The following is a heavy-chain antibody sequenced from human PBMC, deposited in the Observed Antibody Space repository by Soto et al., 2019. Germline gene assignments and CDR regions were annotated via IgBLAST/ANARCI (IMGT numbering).Heavy chain of an antibody. CDR2: ISIYNGNT. J-gene: IGHJ6*02. V-gene: IGHV1-18*01. CDR1: GYTFTNYG. Sequence: ASVKVSCKASGYTFTNYGISWVRQAPGQGLEWMGWISIYNGNTKYAQKLQGRVTMTTDTSTSTAYMELRSLRSDDTAVYYCARFGELDYYYYYGMDVWGQGTTVTVSS. D-gene: IGHD3-10*01. CDR3: ARFGELDYYYYYGMDV.